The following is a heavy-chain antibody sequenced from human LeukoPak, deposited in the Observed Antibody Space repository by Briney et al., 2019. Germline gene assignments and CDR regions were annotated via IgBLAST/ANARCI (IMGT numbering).Heavy chain of an antibody. V-gene: IGHV5-51*04. CDR1: GYSFTSYW. CDR2: IYPGDSDT. CDR3: ARTYYDILTGSPSYNWFDP. D-gene: IGHD3-9*01. Sequence: GESLKISCKGSGYSFTSYWIGWVRQMPGKGLEWMGIIYPGDSDTRYSPSFQGQVTISADKPISTAYLQWSSLKASDTAMYYCARTYYDILTGSPSYNWFDPWGQGTLVTVSS. J-gene: IGHJ5*02.